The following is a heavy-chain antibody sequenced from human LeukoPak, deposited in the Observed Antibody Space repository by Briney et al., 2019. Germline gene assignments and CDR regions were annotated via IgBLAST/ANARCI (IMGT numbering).Heavy chain of an antibody. CDR3: AMGLLWFGTGGFDP. D-gene: IGHD3-10*01. J-gene: IGHJ5*02. CDR2: IKQDGSGK. V-gene: IGHV3-7*01. Sequence: GGSLRLSCAASGFTFSSYWMSWVRQAPGKGLEWVANIKQDGSGKYYVDSVKGRFTISRDNAKNSLYLQMNSLRAEDTAVYYCAMGLLWFGTGGFDPWGQGTLVTVSS. CDR1: GFTFSSYW.